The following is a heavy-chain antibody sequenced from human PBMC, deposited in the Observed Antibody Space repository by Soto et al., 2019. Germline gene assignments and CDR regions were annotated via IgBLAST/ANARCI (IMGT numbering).Heavy chain of an antibody. V-gene: IGHV4-39*01. CDR3: AGFWSGYSLIYYGMDV. CDR2: IYYSGST. CDR1: GSSIISSRYY. Sequence: SETLSLTCPFSGSSIISSRYYWGSLRQPPGKGLEWIGSIYYSGSTYYNPSLKSRVTISVDTSKNQFSLKLSSVTAADTAVYYCAGFWSGYSLIYYGMDVWGQGTTVTAP. J-gene: IGHJ6*02. D-gene: IGHD3-3*01.